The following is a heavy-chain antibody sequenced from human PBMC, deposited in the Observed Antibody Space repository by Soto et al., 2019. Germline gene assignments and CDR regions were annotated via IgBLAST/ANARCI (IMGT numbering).Heavy chain of an antibody. CDR1: GGTCSSHA. CDR2: IIPIFGTA. J-gene: IGHJ6*02. D-gene: IGHD6-13*01. Sequence: SVKASCKASGGTCSSHAISWVRRAPGQGLEWMGGIIPIFGTANYAQKFQGRVKITADESTSKAYMELSSLRSEDTAVYYCARGGQPPYYYYGMDVWGQGTTVTVSS. V-gene: IGHV1-69*13. CDR3: ARGGQPPYYYYGMDV.